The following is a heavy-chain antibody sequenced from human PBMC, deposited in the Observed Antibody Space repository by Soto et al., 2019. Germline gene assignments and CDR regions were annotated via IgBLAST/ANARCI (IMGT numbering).Heavy chain of an antibody. CDR2: ISYDGSNK. CDR1: GFNFDNYG. CDR3: AKDLPAPFGAY. Sequence: PGGSLRLSCQASGFNFDNYGMHWVRQAPGKGLEWVAVISYDGSNKYYADSVKGRFTISRDNSKNTLYLQMNSLRAEDTAVYYCAKDLPAPFGAYWGQGTLVTVSS. J-gene: IGHJ4*02. V-gene: IGHV3-30*18. D-gene: IGHD3-16*01.